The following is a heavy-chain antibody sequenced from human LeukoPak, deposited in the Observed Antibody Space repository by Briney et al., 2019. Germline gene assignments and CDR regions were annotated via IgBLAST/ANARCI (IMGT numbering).Heavy chain of an antibody. Sequence: PGESLRLSCAASGLTFGNYAMSWVRLAPGKGLEWVSTISGSGVSTYYADSVKGRFTISRDNSKNTLYLQMNSLRADDAAVYYCAKGGDYDLWSGPIFDYWGQGTLVTVSS. CDR3: AKGGDYDLWSGPIFDY. V-gene: IGHV3-23*01. CDR2: ISGSGVST. D-gene: IGHD3-3*01. J-gene: IGHJ4*02. CDR1: GLTFGNYA.